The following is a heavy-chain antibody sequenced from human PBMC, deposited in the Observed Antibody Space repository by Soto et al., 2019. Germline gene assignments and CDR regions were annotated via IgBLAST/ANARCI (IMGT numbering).Heavy chain of an antibody. Sequence: QVQLVQSGAEVKKPGASVKVSCKASGYTFTSYAMHWVRQAPGQRLEWMGWINAGNGNTKYSQKFQGRVTITRDTXXXXXXXXXXXXXXXXXXXXXXXXXXXXXXXIDYYYYGMDVWGQGTTVTVSS. CDR2: INAGNGNT. J-gene: IGHJ6*02. CDR1: GYTFTSYA. CDR3: XXXXXXXXXIDYYYYGMDV. V-gene: IGHV1-3*01.